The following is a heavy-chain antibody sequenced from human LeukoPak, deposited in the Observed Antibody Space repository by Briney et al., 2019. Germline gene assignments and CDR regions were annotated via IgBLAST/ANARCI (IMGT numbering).Heavy chain of an antibody. CDR2: ISGSGDST. V-gene: IGHV3-23*01. CDR3: ARNYGSGRNFFDY. CDR1: GFTFSNYA. J-gene: IGHJ4*02. Sequence: GGSLRLSCAASGFTFSNYAMRWVRQAPGKGLEWVSGISGSGDSTYYADSVKGRFTISRDNSKNTLYLQMNSLRAEDTAVYYCARNYGSGRNFFDYWGQGTLVTVSS. D-gene: IGHD3-10*01.